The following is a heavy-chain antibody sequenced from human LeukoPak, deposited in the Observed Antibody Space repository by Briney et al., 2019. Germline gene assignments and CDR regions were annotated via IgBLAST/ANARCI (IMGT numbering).Heavy chain of an antibody. D-gene: IGHD6-13*01. CDR3: ARVPGAADLGGWYDS. CDR2: IYFSGNT. J-gene: IGHJ5*01. CDR1: GGSISGSGHY. Sequence: SETLSLTCTVSGGSISGSGHYWGWIRQPPGKELEWIANIYFSGNTYFNPSLKSRVTVSVDTSKNQLSLHLSSVTAADTAVYYCARVPGAADLGGWYDSWGQGTLVTVSS. V-gene: IGHV4-39*07.